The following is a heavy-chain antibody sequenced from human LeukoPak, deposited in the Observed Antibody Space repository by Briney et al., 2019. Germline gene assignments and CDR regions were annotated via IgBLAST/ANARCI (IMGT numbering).Heavy chain of an antibody. Sequence: GGSLRLSCAASGFTFSSYAMSWVRQAPGKGLEWVAVIWYDGGIKYYADSVKGRFTVSRDNSKSTLYLQLNSLRAEDTAVYYCARISCTGNSCRPYSYYDMDVWGQGTTVTVSS. CDR2: IWYDGGIK. CDR3: ARISCTGNSCRPYSYYDMDV. D-gene: IGHD2-8*02. CDR1: GFTFSSYA. V-gene: IGHV3-33*08. J-gene: IGHJ6*02.